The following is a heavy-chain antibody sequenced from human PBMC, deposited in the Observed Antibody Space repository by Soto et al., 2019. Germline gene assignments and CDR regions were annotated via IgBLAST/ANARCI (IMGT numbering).Heavy chain of an antibody. D-gene: IGHD3-10*01. J-gene: IGHJ6*02. V-gene: IGHV3-73*02. CDR2: IRSKANSYAT. CDR1: GFTFSGSA. Sequence: EVQLVESGGGLVQPGGSLKLSCAASGFTFSGSAMHWVRQASGKGLEWVGRIRSKANSYATAYAASVKGRVTISRDDSKNTAYLQMNSLKTEDTAVYYCTAHPGGYCYYGMDVWGQGTTVTVS. CDR3: TAHPGGYCYYGMDV.